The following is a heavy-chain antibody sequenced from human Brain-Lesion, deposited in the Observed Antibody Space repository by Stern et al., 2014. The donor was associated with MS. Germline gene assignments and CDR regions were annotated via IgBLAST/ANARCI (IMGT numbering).Heavy chain of an antibody. CDR1: GGSISSGGYY. J-gene: IGHJ6*02. CDR2: IFNSGST. Sequence: QVQLVESGPGLVKPSQTLSLSCTVSGGSISSGGYYWSWIRQPAGKGLEWIGRIFNSGSTSYNPSLKSRVTISIHNSQNPLSLRLNSMTAADTAVYYCARGRVVPGFQYYATDVWGQGTTVIVSS. CDR3: ARGRVVPGFQYYATDV. D-gene: IGHD2-2*01. V-gene: IGHV4-61*02.